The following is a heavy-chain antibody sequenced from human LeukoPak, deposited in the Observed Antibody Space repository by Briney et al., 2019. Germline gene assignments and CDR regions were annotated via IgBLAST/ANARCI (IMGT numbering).Heavy chain of an antibody. CDR1: GGSISSYY. CDR3: ARGGNRRFGWFDP. D-gene: IGHD3-16*01. CDR2: IYYSGST. Sequence: SETLSLTCTVSGGSISSYYRSWIRQPPGKGLEWIGYIYYSGSTNYNPSLKSRVTISVDTSKNQFSLKLSSVTAADTAVYYCARGGNRRFGWFDPWGQGTLVTVSS. J-gene: IGHJ5*02. V-gene: IGHV4-59*01.